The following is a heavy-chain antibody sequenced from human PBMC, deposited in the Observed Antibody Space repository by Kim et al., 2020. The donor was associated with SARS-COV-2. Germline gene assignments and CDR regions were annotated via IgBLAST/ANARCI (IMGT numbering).Heavy chain of an antibody. Sequence: SETLSLTCTVSGGSVSSGAYYWSWIRQSPGRGLEWIGYIYSSGSSIYKPSLKSRVTISPDTSKNHFSLELSSVTAADTAVYYCARERGLPLAVGYLELWGRGTLVTGSS. CDR1: GGSVSSGAYY. CDR2: IYSSGSS. J-gene: IGHJ2*01. CDR3: ARERGLPLAVGYLEL. D-gene: IGHD4-17*01. V-gene: IGHV4-61*03.